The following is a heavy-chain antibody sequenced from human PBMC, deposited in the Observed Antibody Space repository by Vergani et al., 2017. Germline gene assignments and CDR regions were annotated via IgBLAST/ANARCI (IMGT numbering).Heavy chain of an antibody. CDR3: ARAPGLGYCSSTSCYVGDWYFDL. D-gene: IGHD2-2*01. CDR1: GYTFTGYY. Sequence: QVQLVQSGAEVKKPGASVKVSCKASGYTFTGYYMHWVRQAPGQGLEWMGWINPNSGGTNYAQKFQGWVTMTRDTSISTAYMELSRLRSEDTAVYYCARAPGLGYCSSTSCYVGDWYFDLWGRGTLVTVSS. V-gene: IGHV1-2*04. CDR2: INPNSGGT. J-gene: IGHJ2*01.